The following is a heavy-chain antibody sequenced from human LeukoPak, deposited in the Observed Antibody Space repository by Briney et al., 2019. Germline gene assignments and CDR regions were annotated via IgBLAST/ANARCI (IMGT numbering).Heavy chain of an antibody. CDR3: AKRNSSGYYYFDY. J-gene: IGHJ4*02. CDR1: GFTFCSFA. Sequence: GGSLRLSCAASGFTFCSFAMSWVRQAPGKGLEWVSAISRSGGGTYYADSVKGRFTISRDNSKNTLYLQMNSLRAEDTALYYCAKRNSSGYYYFDYWGQGTLVTVSS. D-gene: IGHD3-22*01. V-gene: IGHV3-23*01. CDR2: ISRSGGGT.